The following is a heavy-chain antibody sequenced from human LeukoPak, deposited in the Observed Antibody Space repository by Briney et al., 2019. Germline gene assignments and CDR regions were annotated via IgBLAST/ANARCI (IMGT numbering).Heavy chain of an antibody. Sequence: SVKVSCKASGGTFSSYAISWVRQAPGQGLEWMGGIIPIFGTANYAQKFQGRVTITADESTSTAYMELSSLRSEDTAVYYCARIRDSSGTNAFDIWGQGTMVTVSS. CDR2: IIPIFGTA. CDR1: GGTFSSYA. J-gene: IGHJ3*02. D-gene: IGHD6-19*01. V-gene: IGHV1-69*01. CDR3: ARIRDSSGTNAFDI.